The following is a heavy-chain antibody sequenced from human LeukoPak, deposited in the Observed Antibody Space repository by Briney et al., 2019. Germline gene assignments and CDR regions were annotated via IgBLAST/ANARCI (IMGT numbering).Heavy chain of an antibody. Sequence: EASVKVSCKASGYTFTSYGISWVRQAPGQGLEWMGWINPNSGGTNYAQKFQGRVTMTRDTSISTAYMELSRLRSDDTAVYYCARGPQQLVRDGGFDPWGQGTLVTVSS. J-gene: IGHJ5*02. V-gene: IGHV1-2*02. D-gene: IGHD6-13*01. CDR1: GYTFTSYG. CDR3: ARGPQQLVRDGGFDP. CDR2: INPNSGGT.